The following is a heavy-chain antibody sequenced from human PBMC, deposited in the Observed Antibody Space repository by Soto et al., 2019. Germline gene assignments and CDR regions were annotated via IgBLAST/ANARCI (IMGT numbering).Heavy chain of an antibody. Sequence: ASVTVSCKASVYTFTSYGISWVRQAPGQGLEWMGWISAYNGNTNYAQKLQGRVTMTTDTSTSTAYMELRSLRSDDTAVYYCARFYYDSSGHPNFADYWGQGTLVTVSS. CDR3: ARFYYDSSGHPNFADY. CDR1: VYTFTSYG. J-gene: IGHJ4*02. V-gene: IGHV1-18*01. CDR2: ISAYNGNT. D-gene: IGHD3-22*01.